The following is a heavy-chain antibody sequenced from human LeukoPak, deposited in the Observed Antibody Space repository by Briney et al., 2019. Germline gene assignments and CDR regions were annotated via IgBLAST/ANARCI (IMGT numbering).Heavy chain of an antibody. Sequence: QPGGSLRLSCAASGFTFSSYNMNWVRQAPGKGLQWVAFIRHDSSHTFYAGPIKGRFTISRDNSRNTLFLQMNSLRPEDTAVYYCAKTDDGGYSGYQETYNYVDVWGNGTTVTISS. CDR1: GFTFSSYN. CDR2: IRHDSSHT. V-gene: IGHV3-30*02. D-gene: IGHD5-12*01. J-gene: IGHJ6*03. CDR3: AKTDDGGYSGYQETYNYVDV.